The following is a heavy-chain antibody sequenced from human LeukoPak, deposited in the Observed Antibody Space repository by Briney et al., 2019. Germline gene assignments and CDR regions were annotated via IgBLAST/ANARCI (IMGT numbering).Heavy chain of an antibody. Sequence: PGRSPRLSCAASGFTFSNYGMHWVRQAPGKGLEWVSVISYDGNNKYYADSVKGRVTISRDNSKNTLYLQMNSLRAEDTAVYYCAKDRTGYGYYFDYWGQGTLVTVSS. CDR2: ISYDGNNK. D-gene: IGHD5-18*01. CDR1: GFTFSNYG. J-gene: IGHJ4*02. V-gene: IGHV3-30*18. CDR3: AKDRTGYGYYFDY.